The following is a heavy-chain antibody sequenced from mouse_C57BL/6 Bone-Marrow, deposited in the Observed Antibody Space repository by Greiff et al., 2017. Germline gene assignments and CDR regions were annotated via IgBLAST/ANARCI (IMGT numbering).Heavy chain of an antibody. CDR1: GYTFTSYW. CDR2: IYPSDSET. CDR3: ARVGLRRAY. J-gene: IGHJ3*01. D-gene: IGHD2-4*01. V-gene: IGHV1-61*01. Sequence: VQLQQPGAELVRPGSSVKLSCKASGYTFTSYWMDWVKQRPGQGLEWIGNIYPSDSETHYNQKFRDKATLTVDKSSSTAYMQLSSLTSEDSAVYYCARVGLRRAYWGQGTLVTVSA.